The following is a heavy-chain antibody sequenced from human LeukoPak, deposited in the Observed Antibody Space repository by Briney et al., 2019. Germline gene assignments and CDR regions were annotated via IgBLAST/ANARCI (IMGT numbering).Heavy chain of an antibody. CDR1: GFTFSSHA. CDR2: IGGRDGSK. V-gene: IGHV3-23*01. J-gene: IGHJ4*02. CDR3: AKSASGYFGY. D-gene: IGHD6-6*01. Sequence: GGSLRLSCAASGFTFSSHAMSWVRQAPGRGLEWVSTIGGRDGSKYYADSVNGRFTISRDNSKNTVFLQMNSLRAEDTALYYCAKSASGYFGYWGQGTLVTVSS.